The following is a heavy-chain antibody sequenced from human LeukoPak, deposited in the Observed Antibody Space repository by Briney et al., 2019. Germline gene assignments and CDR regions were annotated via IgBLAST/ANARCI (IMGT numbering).Heavy chain of an antibody. J-gene: IGHJ5*02. D-gene: IGHD6-13*01. CDR2: IYYSGDT. Sequence: PSETLSLTCSVSGGSISTSSNYWGWLRQPPGRGLEWIGSIYYSGDTYYNPSLRSRVIISVDTSKNQFSLKLTSVTAADTAVYYCARSSAAEGPTHNWFGPWGQGTPVTVPS. CDR3: ARSSAAEGPTHNWFGP. V-gene: IGHV4-39*01. CDR1: GGSISTSSNY.